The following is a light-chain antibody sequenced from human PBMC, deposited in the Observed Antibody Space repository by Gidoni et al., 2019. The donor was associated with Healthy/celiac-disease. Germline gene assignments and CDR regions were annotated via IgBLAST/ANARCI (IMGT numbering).Light chain of an antibody. CDR2: DVS. CDR3: SSYTSSSTRV. CDR1: SSDVGGYNY. V-gene: IGLV2-14*01. Sequence: QSALTPPASVSGSPGPSITISCTGTSSDVGGYNYVSWYQQHPGKAPKLMIYDVSNRPSGVSNRCSGAKSGNTASLTISGLQAEDEADYYCSSYTSSSTRVFGTGTKVTVL. J-gene: IGLJ1*01.